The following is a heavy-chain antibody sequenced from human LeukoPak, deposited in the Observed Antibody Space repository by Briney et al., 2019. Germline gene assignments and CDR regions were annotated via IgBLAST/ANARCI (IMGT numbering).Heavy chain of an antibody. V-gene: IGHV3-48*03. CDR2: ISSSGSTI. CDR1: GFTFSSYE. J-gene: IGHJ4*02. D-gene: IGHD3/OR15-3a*01. CDR3: AREVGHWDY. Sequence: PGWSLRLSCAAYGFTFSSYEMNWVRQAPGKGLEWVSYISSSGSTIYYADSVKGRFAISRDNSKNTLYLQMNSLRAEDTALYYCAREVGHWDYWGQGTLVTVSS.